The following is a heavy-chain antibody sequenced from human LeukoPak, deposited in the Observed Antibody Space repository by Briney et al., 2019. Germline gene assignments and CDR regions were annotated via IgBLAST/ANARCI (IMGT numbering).Heavy chain of an antibody. Sequence: GGSLRLSCEDSGFTFDDYGMSWVRQAPGKGLEWVSGINWDGGSTFYADSVKGRFTISGDNAKNSLHLQMNSLRAEDTALYYCARDLSDNWYTFGYWGRGTLVTVSS. CDR3: ARDLSDNWYTFGY. V-gene: IGHV3-20*04. CDR2: INWDGGST. D-gene: IGHD1-1*01. J-gene: IGHJ4*02. CDR1: GFTFDDYG.